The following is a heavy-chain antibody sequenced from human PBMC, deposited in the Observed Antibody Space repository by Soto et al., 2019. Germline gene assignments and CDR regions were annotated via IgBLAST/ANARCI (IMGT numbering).Heavy chain of an antibody. J-gene: IGHJ4*02. D-gene: IGHD3-10*01. CDR1: GYTFTGYY. CDR2: INPNSGGT. V-gene: IGHV1-2*02. CDR3: ARSIPMFRGVRFYFDS. Sequence: ASVKVSCKASGYTFTGYYMHWVRQAPGQGLEWMGWINPNSGGTNYAQKFQGRVTMTRDTSISTAYMELSRLRSDDTAVYYCARSIPMFRGVRFYFDSWGQGTLVTVSS.